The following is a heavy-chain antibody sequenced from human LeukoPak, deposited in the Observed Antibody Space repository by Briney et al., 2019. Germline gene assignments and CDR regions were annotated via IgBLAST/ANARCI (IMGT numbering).Heavy chain of an antibody. V-gene: IGHV4-34*01. CDR2: INDSGST. CDR3: ATRSEIGYYFDY. CDR1: GGSSSIYY. Sequence: SETLSLTCAVYGGSSSIYYWTWIRQPPGKGLEWIGEINDSGSTNLNPSLKSRVTISVDTSKRHFSLSLSSVTAADTAVYYCATRSEIGYYFDYWGQGTLVTVSS. J-gene: IGHJ4*02. D-gene: IGHD3-16*01.